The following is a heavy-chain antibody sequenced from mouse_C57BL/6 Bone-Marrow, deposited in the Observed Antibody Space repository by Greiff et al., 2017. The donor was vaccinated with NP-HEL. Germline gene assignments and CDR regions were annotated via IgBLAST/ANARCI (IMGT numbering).Heavy chain of an antibody. Sequence: QVQLQQPGAELVRPGTSVKLSCKASGYTFTSYWMHWVKQRPGQGLEWIGVIDPSDSYTNYNQKFKGKATLTVDTSSSTAYMQLSSLTSEDSAVDYCARRLRLPFDYWGQGTTLTVSS. CDR3: ARRLRLPFDY. V-gene: IGHV1-59*01. D-gene: IGHD3-2*02. J-gene: IGHJ2*01. CDR1: GYTFTSYW. CDR2: IDPSDSYT.